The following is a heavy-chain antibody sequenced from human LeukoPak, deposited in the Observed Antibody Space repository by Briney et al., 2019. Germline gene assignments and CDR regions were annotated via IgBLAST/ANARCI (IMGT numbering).Heavy chain of an antibody. J-gene: IGHJ4*02. CDR3: ANGPLKVAATR. CDR1: GINLSNYG. Sequence: GGSLRLSCAVSGINLSNYGMSWVRQAPGKGLEWVAGISDSGGRTNYADSVKGRFTISRDSPKNTLYLQMNSLRAEDTAVYYCANGPLKVAATRWGQGTLVTVSS. CDR2: ISDSGGRT. V-gene: IGHV3-23*01. D-gene: IGHD2-15*01.